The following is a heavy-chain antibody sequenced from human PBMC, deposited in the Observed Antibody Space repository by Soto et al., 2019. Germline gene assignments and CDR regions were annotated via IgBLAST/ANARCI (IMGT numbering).Heavy chain of an antibody. V-gene: IGHV3-23*01. D-gene: IGHD1-26*01. CDR3: AKDGASGSEPPYDYFGMDV. CDR1: GFTFSSYA. J-gene: IGHJ6*02. Sequence: EVQLLESGGGLVQPGGSLRLSCAASGFTFSSYAMSWVRQAPGKVLEWVSTISGSGGNAYYADSVKGRFSISRDNSKNTLRLQMNSLRADDTAVYYCAKDGASGSEPPYDYFGMDVWGQGTTVTVSS. CDR2: ISGSGGNA.